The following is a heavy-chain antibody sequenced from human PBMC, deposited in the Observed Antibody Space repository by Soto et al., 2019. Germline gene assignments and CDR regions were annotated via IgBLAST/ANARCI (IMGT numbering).Heavy chain of an antibody. CDR2: INPNSGGT. CDR1: GYTFTGYY. J-gene: IGHJ6*03. CDR3: ARGITMVRGVIDYYYYYMDV. D-gene: IGHD3-10*01. V-gene: IGHV1-2*04. Sequence: GASVKVSCKASGYTFTGYYMHWVRQAPGQGLEWMGWINPNSGGTNYAQKFQGWVTMTRDTSISTAYMELSRLRSDDTAVYYCARGITMVRGVIDYYYYYMDVWGKGTTVTVSS.